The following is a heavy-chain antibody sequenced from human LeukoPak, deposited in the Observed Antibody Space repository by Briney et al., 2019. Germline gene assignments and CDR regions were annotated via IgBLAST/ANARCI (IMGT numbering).Heavy chain of an antibody. CDR1: GFTFSTYA. CDR2: ISNSGGST. J-gene: IGHJ4*02. Sequence: GGSLRLSCAASGFTFSTYAMSWVRQAPGKGLEWVSDISNSGGSTNYADSVKGRFTISRDNSKNTLDLHMNSLRAEDTAIYYCALKGGSFYSPFDYWGQGTLVTVSS. D-gene: IGHD2-21*01. V-gene: IGHV3-23*01. CDR3: ALKGGSFYSPFDY.